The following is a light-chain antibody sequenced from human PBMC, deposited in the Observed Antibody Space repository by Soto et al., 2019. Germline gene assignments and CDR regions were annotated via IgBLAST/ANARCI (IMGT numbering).Light chain of an antibody. CDR2: GAS. V-gene: IGKV3-11*01. Sequence: EIVLTQSPASLSLSPGERATLSCRASQSVSSHLAWFQQRPGQAPRLLIYGASNRATGIPARFGGSGSGTNFTLTISSLEPEDFAVYFCQQRGRWLTFGGGTKVEIK. CDR3: QQRGRWLT. CDR1: QSVSSH. J-gene: IGKJ4*01.